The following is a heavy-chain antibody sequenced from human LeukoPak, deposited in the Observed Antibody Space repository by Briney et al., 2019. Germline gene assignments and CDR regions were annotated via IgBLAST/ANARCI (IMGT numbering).Heavy chain of an antibody. J-gene: IGHJ4*02. Sequence: SETLSLTCAVYGGSFSRYYWSWIRQPPGKGLEWIGEINHSGSTNYNPSLKSQVTISVDMSKNQFSLKLTSVTAADTAVYYCARDTTGTTYWGQGTLVTVSS. CDR2: INHSGST. D-gene: IGHD1-1*01. CDR1: GGSFSRYY. CDR3: ARDTTGTTY. V-gene: IGHV4-34*01.